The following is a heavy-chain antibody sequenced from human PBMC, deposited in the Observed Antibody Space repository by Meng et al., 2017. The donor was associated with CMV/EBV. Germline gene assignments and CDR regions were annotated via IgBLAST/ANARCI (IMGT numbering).Heavy chain of an antibody. V-gene: IGHV3-64*02. CDR1: GFTFSSYA. D-gene: IGHD2-2*02. CDR2: ISSNGGST. J-gene: IGHJ6*02. CDR3: ARGRYCSSTSCYTYYYYGMDV. Sequence: GSLRLSCAASGFTFSSYAMHWVRQAPGKGLEYVSAISSNGGSTYYADSVKGRFTISRDNSKNTLYLQMGSLRAEDMAVYYCARGRYCSSTSCYTYYYYGMDVWGQGTTVTVSS.